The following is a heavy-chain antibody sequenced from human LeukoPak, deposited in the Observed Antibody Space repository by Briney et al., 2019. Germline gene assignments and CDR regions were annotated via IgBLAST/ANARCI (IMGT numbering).Heavy chain of an antibody. CDR3: ARGPGYTSSYALGY. CDR2: IYYSGST. J-gene: IGHJ4*02. CDR1: GGSISSSSYY. Sequence: PSETLSLTCTVSGGSISSSSYYWGWIRQPPGKGLEWIGSIYYSGSTYYNPSLKSRVTISVDTSKNQFSLKLNSVTAADTAVYYCARGPGYTSSYALGYWGQGTLVTVSS. D-gene: IGHD2-2*01. V-gene: IGHV4-39*07.